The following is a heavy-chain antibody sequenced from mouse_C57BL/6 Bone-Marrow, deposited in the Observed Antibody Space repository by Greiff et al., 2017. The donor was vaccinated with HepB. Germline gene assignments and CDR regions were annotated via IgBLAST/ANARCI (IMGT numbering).Heavy chain of an antibody. Sequence: DVQLVESGGGLVKPGGSLKLSCAASGFTFSSYAMSWVRQTPEKRLEWVATISDGGSYTYYPDNVKGRFTISRDNAKNNLYLQMSHLKSEDTAMYYCARAGYGSPFYAMDYWGQGTSVTVSS. CDR2: ISDGGSYT. CDR3: ARAGYGSPFYAMDY. D-gene: IGHD1-1*01. J-gene: IGHJ4*01. V-gene: IGHV5-4*01. CDR1: GFTFSSYA.